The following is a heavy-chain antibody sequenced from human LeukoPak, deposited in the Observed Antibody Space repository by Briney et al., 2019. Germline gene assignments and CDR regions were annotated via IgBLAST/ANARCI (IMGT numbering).Heavy chain of an antibody. V-gene: IGHV1-18*04. J-gene: IGHJ5*02. Sequence: ASLKVSCKASGYTFTSYNIIWVRQAPGQGREWMALISPYNGNTNYAQNLQARVTLTLDTSTTTAYMELRSLRSDATAVYYCASRVSNWFDPCGQGTLATVS. CDR2: ISPYNGNT. CDR1: GYTFTSYN. CDR3: ASRVSNWFDP.